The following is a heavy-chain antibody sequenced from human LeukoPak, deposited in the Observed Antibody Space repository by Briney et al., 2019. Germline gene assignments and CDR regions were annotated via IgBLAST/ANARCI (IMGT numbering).Heavy chain of an antibody. CDR1: GGSISSYY. V-gene: IGHV4-59*08. CDR3: ASSSWNQKTDAFDI. Sequence: SGTLSLTCTVSGGSISSYYWSWIRQPPGKGLEWIGYIYYSGNTNYNPSLKSRVTISVDTSKNQFSLKLSSVTAADTAVYYCASSSWNQKTDAFDIWGQGTMVTVSS. J-gene: IGHJ3*02. D-gene: IGHD6-13*01. CDR2: IYYSGNT.